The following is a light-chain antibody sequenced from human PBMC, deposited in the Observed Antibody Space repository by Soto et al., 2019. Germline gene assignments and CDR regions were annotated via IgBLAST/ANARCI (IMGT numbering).Light chain of an antibody. V-gene: IGKV3-11*01. CDR3: QQRGTSIT. Sequence: IVLTQSPATLSLWPGETAVLSCRASQTVNTYLSWYQQRPGQAPRLLIYDASKRVPGIPARFSGSGSGTDFTLTIRSLEPEDFAVYYCQQRGTSITFGQGTLLDIE. CDR2: DAS. CDR1: QTVNTY. J-gene: IGKJ5*01.